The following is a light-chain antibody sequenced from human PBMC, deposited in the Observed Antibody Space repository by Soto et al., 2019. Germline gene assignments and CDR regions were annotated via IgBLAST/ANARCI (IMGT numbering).Light chain of an antibody. CDR2: DVS. V-gene: IGLV2-11*01. Sequence: QSALTQPRSVSGSPGQSVTISCTGTSSDVGGYNYVSWYQQHPGKAPKLMIYDVSQRPSGVPDRFSGSKSGNTASLTISGLQAEDEGDYYCCSYAGRYTYVFGTGTKLTVL. J-gene: IGLJ1*01. CDR1: SSDVGGYNY. CDR3: CSYAGRYTYV.